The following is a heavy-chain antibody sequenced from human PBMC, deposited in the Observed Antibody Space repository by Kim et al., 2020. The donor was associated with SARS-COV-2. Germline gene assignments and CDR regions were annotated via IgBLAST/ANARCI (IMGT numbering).Heavy chain of an antibody. J-gene: IGHJ4*02. CDR1: GFTFSSYA. CDR3: AKDKGGYCSSTSCHYFDY. Sequence: GGSLRLSCAASGFTFSSYAMSWVRQAPGKGLEWVSAISGSGGSTYYADSVKGRFTISRDNSKNTLYLQMNSLRAEDTAVYYCAKDKGGYCSSTSCHYFDYWGQGPLVTVSS. CDR2: ISGSGGST. D-gene: IGHD2-2*01. V-gene: IGHV3-23*01.